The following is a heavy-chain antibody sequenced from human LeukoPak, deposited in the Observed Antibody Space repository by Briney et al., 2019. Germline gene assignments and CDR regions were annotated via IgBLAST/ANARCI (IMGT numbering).Heavy chain of an antibody. CDR2: VYPTGKT. J-gene: IGHJ5*02. V-gene: IGHV4-4*07. Sequence: PSETLSLTCSVSGGSINNNYWSWIRQSAGKGLEWIGRVYPTGKTHYNPSLLGRVTMSVDTSSSQVSLRLNSVTATDTAVYYCARGGTRDLLLDPWGQGTLVTVSS. CDR3: ARGGTRDLLLDP. CDR1: GGSINNNY. D-gene: IGHD3-16*01.